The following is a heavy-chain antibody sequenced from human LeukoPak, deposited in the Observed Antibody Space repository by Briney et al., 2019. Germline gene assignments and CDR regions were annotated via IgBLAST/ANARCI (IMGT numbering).Heavy chain of an antibody. Sequence: GALRLSRAASGFTFNTYSMTWVRQAPGKGLEWVSSISVSSSYIYYADSVKGRFTISRDNAKNTLYLQMNSLRAEDTAVYYCARDEGDSSGYYSRWGQGTLVTVSS. J-gene: IGHJ4*02. D-gene: IGHD3-22*01. CDR1: GFTFNTYS. CDR3: ARDEGDSSGYYSR. CDR2: ISVSSSYI. V-gene: IGHV3-21*01.